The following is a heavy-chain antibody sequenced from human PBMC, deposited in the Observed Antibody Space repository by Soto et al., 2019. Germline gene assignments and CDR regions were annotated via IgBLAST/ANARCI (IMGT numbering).Heavy chain of an antibody. CDR1: GYTFSRYG. CDR2: VSGYNGDT. D-gene: IGHD2-8*01. V-gene: IGHV1-18*01. Sequence: QGQLVQSGPEVKKHGASVKVSCKASGYTFSRYGISWVRQAPGQGLEWMGWVSGYNGDTKYAQKVKGRVTMTIDTSIYTAYMELRSLTSDDTAKYYCAKNGQPPYYYYGMDVWGQGTTVTVSS. J-gene: IGHJ6*02. CDR3: AKNGQPPYYYYGMDV.